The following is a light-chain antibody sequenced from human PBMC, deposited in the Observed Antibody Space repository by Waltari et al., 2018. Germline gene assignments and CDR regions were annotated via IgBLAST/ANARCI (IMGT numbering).Light chain of an antibody. CDR2: RAS. CDR1: QSVSDSR. V-gene: IGKV3-20*01. J-gene: IGKJ2*01. Sequence: DIVFTQSPGTLSLSPGERATLSCWASQSVSDSRLAWNQQKPGQSHTLLIYRASTTSTGIPDRLSCMWLGTDCTLTINRVELDYFAVYYCKQYGSSPLTVGQGTKLEI. CDR3: KQYGSSPLT.